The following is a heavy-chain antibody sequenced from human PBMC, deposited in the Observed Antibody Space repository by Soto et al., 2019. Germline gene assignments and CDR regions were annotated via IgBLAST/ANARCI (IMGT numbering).Heavy chain of an antibody. J-gene: IGHJ6*02. Sequence: PGGSLRLSCAASGFTFSSYAMHWVLQAPGKGLEWVAVISYDGSNKYYADSVKGLFTISRDNSKNTLYLQMNSLRAEDTAVYYCAGANVDFSSGYPQKHYYGMDVWGQGTTVTVSS. CDR3: AGANVDFSSGYPQKHYYGMDV. CDR2: ISYDGSNK. D-gene: IGHD3-3*01. V-gene: IGHV3-30-3*01. CDR1: GFTFSSYA.